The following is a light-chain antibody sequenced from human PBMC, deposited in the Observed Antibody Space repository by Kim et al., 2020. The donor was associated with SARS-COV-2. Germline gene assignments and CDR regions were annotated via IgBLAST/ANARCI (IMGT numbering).Light chain of an antibody. CDR3: CSYTRRNTFV. V-gene: IGLV2-14*03. CDR1: SSDIGVYNY. J-gene: IGLJ1*01. Sequence: QSALTQPASVSGSPGQSITISCTGTSSDIGVYNYVSWYQQHPGKAPKLIIYDVSERPSGVSNRFSGSKSANTASLTISGLQAEDEADYYCCSYTRRNTFVFGTGTKVTVL. CDR2: DVS.